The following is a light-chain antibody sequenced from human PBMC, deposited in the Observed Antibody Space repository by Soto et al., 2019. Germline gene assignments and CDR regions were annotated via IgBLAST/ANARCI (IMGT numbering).Light chain of an antibody. CDR1: QSVSSN. CDR3: QQYNNWPLT. J-gene: IGKJ3*01. V-gene: IGKV3-15*01. CDR2: GAS. Sequence: EIVMTQSPGTLSVSPGERVTLSCRASQSVSSNLAWYQHKPGQAPRLLIYGASTRATGVPARFGGSGSATEFPLTISSLQSEDFAVYYCQQYNNWPLTFGPGTKVDIK.